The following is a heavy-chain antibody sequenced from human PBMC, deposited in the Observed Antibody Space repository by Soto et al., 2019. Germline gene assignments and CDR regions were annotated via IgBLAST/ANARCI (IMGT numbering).Heavy chain of an antibody. J-gene: IGHJ5*02. CDR3: ARMATFGSLNWFDP. V-gene: IGHV1-2*02. Sequence: ASVKVSCKSSGYTFTDFYIHWVRQVPGQGLEWMGWINPGSGDTGYAQKFQGRVTMTRDISIATAYMELSSLRSDDSAIYYCARMATFGSLNWFDPWGQGTLVTVSS. CDR2: INPGSGDT. D-gene: IGHD3-16*01. CDR1: GYTFTDFY.